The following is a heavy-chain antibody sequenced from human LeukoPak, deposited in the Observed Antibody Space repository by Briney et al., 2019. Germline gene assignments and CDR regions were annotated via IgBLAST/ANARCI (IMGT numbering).Heavy chain of an antibody. CDR1: GFTFSRYG. Sequence: PGRSLTLSCAASGFTFSRYGMHWVRQAPGKGLEWVAVIWYDGSNKYYVDSVKGRFTIFRDDSKNTLYLQMNSLRAEDTAVYYCAKDLSGGSSYYFDYWGQGTLVTVSS. CDR3: AKDLSGGSSYYFDY. V-gene: IGHV3-33*06. CDR2: IWYDGSNK. D-gene: IGHD1-26*01. J-gene: IGHJ4*02.